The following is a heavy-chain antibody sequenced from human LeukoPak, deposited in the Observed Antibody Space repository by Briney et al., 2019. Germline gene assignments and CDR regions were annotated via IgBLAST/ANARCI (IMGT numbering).Heavy chain of an antibody. CDR2: IKQDGSEK. CDR3: ARSRSGYYEDY. D-gene: IGHD3-22*01. V-gene: IGHV3-7*01. J-gene: IGHJ4*02. Sequence: PGGSLRPSCAASGFTFSSYWMSWVRQAPGKGLEWVANIKQDGSEKYYVDSVKGRFTISRDNAKNSLSLQVNSLSAEDTAVYYCARSRSGYYEDYWGQGTLVTVSS. CDR1: GFTFSSYW.